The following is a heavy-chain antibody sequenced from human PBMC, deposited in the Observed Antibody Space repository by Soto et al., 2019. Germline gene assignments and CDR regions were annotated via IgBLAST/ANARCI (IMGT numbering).Heavy chain of an antibody. CDR2: IWYDGSNK. Sequence: GGSLRLSCAASGFTFSSYGMHWVRQAPGKGLEWVAVIWYDGSNKYYADSVKGRFTISRDNSKNTLYLQMNSLRAEDTAVYYCARGALGDFWSGYYSAFDYWGQGTLVTVSS. D-gene: IGHD3-3*01. V-gene: IGHV3-33*01. CDR3: ARGALGDFWSGYYSAFDY. J-gene: IGHJ4*02. CDR1: GFTFSSYG.